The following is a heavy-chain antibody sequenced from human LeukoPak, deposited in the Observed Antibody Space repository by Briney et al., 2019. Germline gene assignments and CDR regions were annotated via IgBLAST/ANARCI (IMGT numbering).Heavy chain of an antibody. CDR1: GFTFSSYR. J-gene: IGHJ5*02. D-gene: IGHD5-18*01. CDR3: ARDQGLYSYGYGTYPNWFDP. Sequence: GGSLRLSCAASGFTFSSYRMTWVRQAPGKGLEWVSSISSSSSYIYYAASVKGRFTISRDNAKNSLYLQMNSLRAEDTAVYYCARDQGLYSYGYGTYPNWFDPWGQGTLVTVSS. CDR2: ISSSSSYI. V-gene: IGHV3-21*01.